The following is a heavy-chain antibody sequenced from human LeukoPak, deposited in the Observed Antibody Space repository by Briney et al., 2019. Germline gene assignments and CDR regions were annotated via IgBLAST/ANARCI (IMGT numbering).Heavy chain of an antibody. V-gene: IGHV4-34*01. CDR3: ASLARGGNWFDP. J-gene: IGHJ5*02. CDR2: INHSGGT. D-gene: IGHD6-6*01. Sequence: PSETLSLTCAVYGGSFIGYDWTWIRQPPGKGLEWIGEINHSGGTNYNPSLKSRVTISVDTSKNQFSLELSSVTAADTAVYYCASLARGGNWFDPWGQGTLVTVSS. CDR1: GGSFIGYD.